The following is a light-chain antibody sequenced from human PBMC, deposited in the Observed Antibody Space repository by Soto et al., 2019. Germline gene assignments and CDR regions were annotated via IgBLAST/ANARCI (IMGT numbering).Light chain of an antibody. CDR2: GAS. CDR1: QDIGNF. Sequence: DIQITQSPSSVSASVGDRFTLSCRASQDIGNFLAWYQQTPGKAPSILIHGASSLSREIPSRFRGGGTGTHFTLPLSGLQPEDLETDYCQQLITYPQTFGQGTKVDIK. V-gene: IGKV1-12*01. J-gene: IGKJ1*01. CDR3: QQLITYPQT.